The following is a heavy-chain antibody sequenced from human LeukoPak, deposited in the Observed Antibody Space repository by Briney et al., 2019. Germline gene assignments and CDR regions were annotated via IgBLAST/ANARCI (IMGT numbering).Heavy chain of an antibody. CDR3: ARDVAAIAGGYMDV. J-gene: IGHJ6*03. Sequence: GGSLRLSCAASGFTFSSYSMNWVRPTPGKGLEWVSSISDSGSSIFYADSVKGRFTISRDNAKNSLYLQMNSLRAEDTAAYYCARDVAAIAGGYMDVWGKGTTVTVSS. CDR1: GFTFSSYS. D-gene: IGHD2-15*01. CDR2: ISDSGSSI. V-gene: IGHV3-21*01.